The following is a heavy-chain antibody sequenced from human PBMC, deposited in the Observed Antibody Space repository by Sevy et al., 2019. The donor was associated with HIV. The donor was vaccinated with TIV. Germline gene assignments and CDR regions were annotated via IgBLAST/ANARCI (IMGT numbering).Heavy chain of an antibody. CDR3: ASGGGRTDCGIDV. CDR1: GGSTSTYY. J-gene: IGHJ6*02. Sequence: SETLSLTCTVSGGSTSTYYWNWIRQPPGKGLEWIGYISDSGFSNDNPSLRSRVTISIDTSKNQFSLRLTSVSAADTAVYYCASGGGRTDCGIDVWGPGTTVTVSS. D-gene: IGHD1-1*01. CDR2: ISDSGFS. V-gene: IGHV4-59*01.